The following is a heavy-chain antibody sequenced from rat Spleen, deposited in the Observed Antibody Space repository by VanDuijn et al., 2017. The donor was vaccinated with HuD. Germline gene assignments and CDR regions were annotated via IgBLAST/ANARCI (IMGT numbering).Heavy chain of an antibody. CDR2: ISYDGSST. Sequence: EVQLVESDGGLVQPGRSLKLSCAASGFTFSDYYMAWVRQAPTKGREWVATISYDGSSTYYRDSVKGRFTISRDNAKSTLYLQMDSLRSEDTATYYCTTENYWFAYWGQGTLVTVSS. CDR3: TTENYWFAY. J-gene: IGHJ3*01. D-gene: IGHD1-10*01. CDR1: GFTFSDYY. V-gene: IGHV5-20*01.